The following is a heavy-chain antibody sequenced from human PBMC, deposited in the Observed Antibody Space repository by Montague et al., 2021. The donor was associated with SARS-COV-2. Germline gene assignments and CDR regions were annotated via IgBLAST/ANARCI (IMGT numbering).Heavy chain of an antibody. Sequence: SETLSLTCTVSGASIRSSDHYWGWIRQPPGKGLEWIGSIYYTGSSYYTPSLTSRLTISVDTSRYQFSLELTSATAADTAIYYCARAGGFDNSGYVGRLRTYYFDYWGQGILVTVSS. CDR1: GASIRSSDHY. CDR3: ARAGGFDNSGYVGRLRTYYFDY. CDR2: IYYTGSS. J-gene: IGHJ4*02. V-gene: IGHV4-39*07. D-gene: IGHD3-22*01.